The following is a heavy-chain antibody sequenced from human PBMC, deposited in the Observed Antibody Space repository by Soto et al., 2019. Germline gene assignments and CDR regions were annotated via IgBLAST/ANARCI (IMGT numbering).Heavy chain of an antibody. CDR1: GFTFSSYG. CDR2: ISYDGSNK. Sequence: PGGSLRLSCAASGFTFSSYGMHWVGQSPGKGLEWVAVISYDGSNKYYADSVKGRFTISRDNSKNTLYLQMNSLRAEDTAVYYCAKAALTTMDFDYWGQGTLVTVSS. D-gene: IGHD5-12*01. V-gene: IGHV3-30*18. CDR3: AKAALTTMDFDY. J-gene: IGHJ4*02.